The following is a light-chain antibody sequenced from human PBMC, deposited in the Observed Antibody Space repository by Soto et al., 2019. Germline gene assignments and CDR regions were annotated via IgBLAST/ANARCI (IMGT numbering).Light chain of an antibody. V-gene: IGKV3-11*01. CDR3: QQRSDWPRT. Sequence: DIVLTQSPATLSLSPGERATLSCRASQSVGIYLAWYQQKPGQAPSLLIYDASNRAAGIPARFSGSGSGTDFALTISSLEPEDFAVYYCQQRSDWPRTFGEGTKVDSK. CDR1: QSVGIY. CDR2: DAS. J-gene: IGKJ1*01.